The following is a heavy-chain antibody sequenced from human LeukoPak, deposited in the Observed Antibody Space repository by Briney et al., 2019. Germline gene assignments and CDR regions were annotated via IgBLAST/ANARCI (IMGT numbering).Heavy chain of an antibody. CDR2: ITSSSSAT. Sequence: GGSLRLSSVASGFTFSSYSMNWVRQGPGEGLEWVSYITSSSSATNYADSVKGRFTISRDNANNSLYLQLNSLRAEDTAVYYCAREYRSSSGRAFDIWGQGTMVTVSS. CDR3: AREYRSSSGRAFDI. CDR1: GFTFSSYS. V-gene: IGHV3-48*01. J-gene: IGHJ3*02. D-gene: IGHD6-6*01.